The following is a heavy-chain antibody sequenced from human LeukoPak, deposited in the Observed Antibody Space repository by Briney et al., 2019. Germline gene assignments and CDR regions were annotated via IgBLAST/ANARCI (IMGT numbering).Heavy chain of an antibody. CDR3: ARDGGGDDDQNDY. D-gene: IGHD2-21*02. J-gene: IGHJ4*02. V-gene: IGHV1-2*02. CDR1: GYTFTDYY. CDR2: INPKSGGT. Sequence: SVTVSCKASGYTFTDYYMHWVRQAPGQGLEWMGWINPKSGGTSSAQKLQGRVTMTRDTSISTAYMELSRLRSDDTAVYYCARDGGGDDDQNDYWGQGTLVTVSS.